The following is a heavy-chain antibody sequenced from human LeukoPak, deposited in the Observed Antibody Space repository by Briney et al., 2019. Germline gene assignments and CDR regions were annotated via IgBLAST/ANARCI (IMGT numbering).Heavy chain of an antibody. D-gene: IGHD3-10*01. CDR3: AKGALRPSKWFGREFSALYGMDV. CDR2: ISGSGGST. Sequence: PGGSLRLSCAASGFTFSSYAMSWVRQAPGKGLEWVSAISGSGGSTYYADSVKGRFTISRDNSKNTLYLQMNSLRAEDTAVYYCAKGALRPSKWFGREFSALYGMDVWGQGTTVTVSS. CDR1: GFTFSSYA. J-gene: IGHJ6*02. V-gene: IGHV3-23*01.